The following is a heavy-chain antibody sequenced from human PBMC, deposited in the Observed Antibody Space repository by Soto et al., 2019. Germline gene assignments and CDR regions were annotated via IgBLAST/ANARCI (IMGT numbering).Heavy chain of an antibody. D-gene: IGHD3-9*01. Sequence: SETLSLTCTVSGGSISSGGYYWSWIRQHPGKGLEWIGYIYYSGSTYYNPSLKSRVTISVDTSKNQFSLKLSSVTAADTAVYYCARLRYFDWLLYQPEFEYWGQGTLVTVSS. CDR3: ARLRYFDWLLYQPEFEY. CDR2: IYYSGST. V-gene: IGHV4-31*03. CDR1: GGSISSGGYY. J-gene: IGHJ4*02.